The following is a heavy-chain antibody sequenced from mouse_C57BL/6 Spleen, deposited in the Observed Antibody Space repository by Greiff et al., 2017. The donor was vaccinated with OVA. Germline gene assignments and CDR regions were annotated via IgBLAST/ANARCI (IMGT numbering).Heavy chain of an antibody. Sequence: VQLQQSGAELMKPGASVKLSCKATGYTFTGYWIEWVKQRPGHGLEWIGEILPGSGSTNYNEKFKGKATFTADTSSNTAYMQLSSLTTEDSAIYYCARESFDYYGSRGYFDVWGTGTTVTVSS. V-gene: IGHV1-9*01. CDR2: ILPGSGST. D-gene: IGHD1-1*01. CDR1: GYTFTGYW. J-gene: IGHJ1*03. CDR3: ARESFDYYGSRGYFDV.